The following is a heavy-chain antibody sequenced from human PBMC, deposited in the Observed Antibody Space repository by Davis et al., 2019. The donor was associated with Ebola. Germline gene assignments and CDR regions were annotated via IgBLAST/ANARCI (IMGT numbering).Heavy chain of an antibody. CDR2: IIANNGGT. V-gene: IGHV1-2*06. CDR1: GYTFTGYN. J-gene: IGHJ4*02. CDR3: ARVSLGDLAARPDFDY. Sequence: ASVKVSCKASGYTFTGYNIHWVRQAPGQGLEWMGRIIANNGGTNYAQNFQGRVTMTSDTSINTAYMELSGLTSDDAAVYFCARVSLGDLAARPDFDYWGQGTLVTVSS. D-gene: IGHD6-6*01.